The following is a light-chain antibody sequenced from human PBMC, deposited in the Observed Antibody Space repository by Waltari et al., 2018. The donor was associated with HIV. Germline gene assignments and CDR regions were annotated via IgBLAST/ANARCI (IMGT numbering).Light chain of an antibody. V-gene: IGLV1-44*01. Sequence: QSVLTQPPSASGALGQRVSIFCSGSSSNIGGNAVNWYQQLPGTAPKLLISSNIQRRSGVPDRFSAYKSGTSASLAISGLQSEDEADYYCGSWDDSLNGHVVFGGGTKLTVL. CDR3: GSWDDSLNGHVV. CDR2: SNI. J-gene: IGLJ2*01. CDR1: SSNIGGNA.